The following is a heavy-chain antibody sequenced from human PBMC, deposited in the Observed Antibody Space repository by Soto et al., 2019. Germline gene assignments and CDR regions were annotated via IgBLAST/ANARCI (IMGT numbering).Heavy chain of an antibody. J-gene: IGHJ3*02. Sequence: SETLSLTCTVSGGSISSSSYYWGWIRQPPGKGLEWIGSIYYSGSTYYNPSLKSRVTISVDTSKNQFSLKLSSVTAADTAVYYCARLYCSGGSCYSVDAFDIWGQGTMVTVSS. CDR1: GGSISSSSYY. V-gene: IGHV4-39*01. CDR3: ARLYCSGGSCYSVDAFDI. D-gene: IGHD2-15*01. CDR2: IYYSGST.